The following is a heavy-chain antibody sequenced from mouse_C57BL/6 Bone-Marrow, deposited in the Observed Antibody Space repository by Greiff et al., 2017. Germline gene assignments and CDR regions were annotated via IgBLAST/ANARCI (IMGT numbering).Heavy chain of an antibody. V-gene: IGHV1-42*01. D-gene: IGHD2-2*01. J-gene: IGHJ4*01. CDR2: INPSTGGT. Sequence: EVQLQQSGPELVKPGASVKISCKASGYSFTGYYMNWVKQSPEKSLEWIGEINPSTGGTTYNQKFKAKATLTVDKSSSTAYMQLKSLTSEDSAVYYCARSRGYDGGAMDYWGQGTSVTVSS. CDR3: ARSRGYDGGAMDY. CDR1: GYSFTGYY.